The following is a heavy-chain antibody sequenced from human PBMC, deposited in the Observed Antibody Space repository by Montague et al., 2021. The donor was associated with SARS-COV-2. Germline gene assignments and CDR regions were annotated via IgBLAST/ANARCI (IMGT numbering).Heavy chain of an antibody. CDR3: ARAANILSGFYNHPFES. CDR1: GGSVISDTYF. D-gene: IGHD3-9*01. Sequence: ETLSLTCTVSGGSVISDTYFWSWIRQPPGKGLEWIAYIYDSDTTNNNPSFWSRVSMSSDRSKNQFSLKLTSVTPADTAVYYCARAANILSGFYNHPFESWGQGILVTVSS. V-gene: IGHV4-61*01. CDR2: IYDSDTT. J-gene: IGHJ4*02.